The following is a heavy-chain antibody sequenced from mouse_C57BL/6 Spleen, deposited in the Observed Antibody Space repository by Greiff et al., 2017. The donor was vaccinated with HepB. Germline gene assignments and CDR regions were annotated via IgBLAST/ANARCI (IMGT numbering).Heavy chain of an antibody. CDR1: GSSFISSG. CDR3: ARADYYGHFDY. J-gene: IGHJ2*01. Sequence: LVESGPELVKPGASVNISCKASGSSFISSGMNWLKQRPGKGLAWIGRINPGDGDTTYTGKSKGQATLTAAKSSSKAYMQLSSLTSEDSAVYFCARADYYGHFDYWGQGTTLTVSS. V-gene: IGHV1-82*01. D-gene: IGHD1-1*01. CDR2: INPGDGDT.